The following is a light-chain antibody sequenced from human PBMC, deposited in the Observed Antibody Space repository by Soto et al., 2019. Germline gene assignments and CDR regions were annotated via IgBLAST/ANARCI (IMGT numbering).Light chain of an antibody. V-gene: IGLV2-14*01. CDR3: SSFTTSRLYV. CDR2: GVR. CDR1: GNDIGAYDY. Sequence: QSVVTQPTCVSGSPGQSIAIPCTGNGNDIGAYDYVSWYQQHPGKAPRLLIHGVRNRPPGISSRFSGFKSGLTASLTISGLQAEDEADYYCSSFTTSRLYVFGPGTKVTVL. J-gene: IGLJ1*01.